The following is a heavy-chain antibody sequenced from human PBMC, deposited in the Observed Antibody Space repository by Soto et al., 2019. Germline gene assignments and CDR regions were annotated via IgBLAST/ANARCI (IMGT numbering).Heavy chain of an antibody. Sequence: EVQLLESGGGLVQPGGSLRLSCAASGFTFSTYAMSWVRQAPGKGLEWVSVISASGATTFYADSVKGPFTISRDNSKNSLYLQINSLRSEDTSVYYCAKWGHGFITIVPYSYGMAVWCQGTTVTVSS. CDR3: AKWGHGFITIVPYSYGMAV. J-gene: IGHJ6*02. V-gene: IGHV3-23*01. CDR2: ISASGATT. D-gene: IGHD3-10*01. CDR1: GFTFSTYA.